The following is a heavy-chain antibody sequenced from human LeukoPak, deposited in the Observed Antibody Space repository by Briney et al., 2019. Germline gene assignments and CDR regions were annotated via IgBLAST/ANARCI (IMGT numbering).Heavy chain of an antibody. V-gene: IGHV3-11*01. CDR2: ITDSGSSI. CDR3: ARSIGLTGGGVDV. CDR1: GFTFRDYN. Sequence: PGGSLRLSCAASGFTFRDYNMNWVRQAPGQGLEWVSYITDSGSSIHYADSVNGRFTLSRENAKNSLYLQMHSLRAEDSAVYYCARSIGLTGGGVDVWGRGTTVTVSS. J-gene: IGHJ6*02. D-gene: IGHD3-9*01.